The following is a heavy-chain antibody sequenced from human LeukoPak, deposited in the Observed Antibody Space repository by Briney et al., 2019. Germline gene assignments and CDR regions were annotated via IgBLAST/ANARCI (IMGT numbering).Heavy chain of an antibody. J-gene: IGHJ4*02. D-gene: IGHD6-13*01. CDR1: GFIFSTYA. CDR2: ISGSGGTT. V-gene: IGHV3-23*01. Sequence: GGSLRLSCAASGFIFSTYALSWVRQAPGKGLEWVSSISGSGGTTNYADSVKGRFTISRDNSKNTLYLQMNSLRAGDTAVYHCAKDNSSSWFYFDYWGQGTLVTVSS. CDR3: AKDNSSSWFYFDY.